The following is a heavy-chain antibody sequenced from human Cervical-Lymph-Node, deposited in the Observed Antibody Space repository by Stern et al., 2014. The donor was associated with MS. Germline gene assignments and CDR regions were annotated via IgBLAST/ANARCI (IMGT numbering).Heavy chain of an antibody. CDR1: GFTFTSSA. CDR3: AAEPMYYSDSVGAFDI. J-gene: IGHJ3*02. D-gene: IGHD3-22*01. V-gene: IGHV1-58*01. Sequence: QLVQSGPEVKKPGTSVKVSCKASGFTFTSSAVQWVRQARGQRLEWVGWIGVGSGNTNYDQKFQERVTITRDMSTSKAYMELSSLRSEDTAVYYCAAEPMYYSDSVGAFDIWGQGTMVTVSS. CDR2: IGVGSGNT.